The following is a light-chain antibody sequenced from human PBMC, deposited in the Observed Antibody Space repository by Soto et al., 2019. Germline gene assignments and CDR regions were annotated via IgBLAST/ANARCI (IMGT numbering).Light chain of an antibody. CDR2: SNN. Sequence: QSVLTQPPSASGTPGQRVTISCSGSSSNIGSNTVNWYQQLPGTAPKLLIYSNNQRPSGVPDRFSGSKSGTSASLAISGLQSEDEADYYCSSYTTTDPYVFGTGTKLTVL. V-gene: IGLV1-44*01. J-gene: IGLJ1*01. CDR3: SSYTTTDPYV. CDR1: SSNIGSNT.